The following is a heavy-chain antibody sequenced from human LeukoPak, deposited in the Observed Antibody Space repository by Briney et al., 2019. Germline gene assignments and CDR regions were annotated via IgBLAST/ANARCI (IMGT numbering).Heavy chain of an antibody. J-gene: IGHJ4*02. V-gene: IGHV3-11*04. CDR1: GFTFSDYY. D-gene: IGHD6-13*01. CDR3: ARSLYSSRVAYFDY. Sequence: GGSLRLSCAASGFTFSDYYMSWIRQAPGKGLEWVSYISSSGSTIYYADSVKGRFTISRDNAKNSLYLQMNSLRAEDTAVYYCARSLYSSRVAYFDYWGQGTLVTVSS. CDR2: ISSSGSTI.